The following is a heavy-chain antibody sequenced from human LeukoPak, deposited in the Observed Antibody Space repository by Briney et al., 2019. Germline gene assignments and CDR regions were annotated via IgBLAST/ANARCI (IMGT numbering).Heavy chain of an antibody. J-gene: IGHJ5*02. V-gene: IGHV1-69*05. CDR2: INPILGSP. CDR3: AREFGSGVFDP. D-gene: IGHD3-10*01. CDR1: GGAFGTYG. Sequence: SVKVSCKASGGAFGTYGISWLRQAPGQGLEWMGGINPILGSPNYAQKFRGRVMFTTDDSTSTAYMELSDLRFDDTTMYYCAREFGSGVFDPWGQGTLVTVSS.